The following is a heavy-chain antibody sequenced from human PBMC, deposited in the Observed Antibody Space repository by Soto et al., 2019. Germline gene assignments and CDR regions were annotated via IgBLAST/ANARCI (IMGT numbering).Heavy chain of an antibody. CDR1: GFTFDDYA. V-gene: IGHV3-9*01. Sequence: EVPLVESGGGLVQPGRSLRLSCAASGFTFDDYAMHWVRQAPGKGLEWVSGISWNSDHIGHADYVKGRFTISSDHAQYSLYLQMNSLRVDDTALYYCAKGHTSGPPASHFDYWGQGTLVTVSS. CDR2: ISWNSDHI. D-gene: IGHD3-22*01. CDR3: AKGHTSGPPASHFDY. J-gene: IGHJ4*02.